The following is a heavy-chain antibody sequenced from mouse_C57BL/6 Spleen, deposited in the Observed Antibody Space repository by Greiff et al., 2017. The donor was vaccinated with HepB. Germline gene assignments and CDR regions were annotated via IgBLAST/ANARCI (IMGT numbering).Heavy chain of an antibody. V-gene: IGHV14-1*01. D-gene: IGHD1-1*01. CDR2: IDPEDGDT. Sequence: VQLKQSGAELVRPGASVKLSCTASGFNIKDYYMHWVKQRPEQGLEWIGRIDPEDGDTEYAPKFQGKATMTADTSSNTAYLQLSRLTSEATAVYYCNNGDLDLLYAMDYWGQGTSVTVSS. CDR3: NNGDLDLLYAMDY. CDR1: GFNIKDYY. J-gene: IGHJ4*01.